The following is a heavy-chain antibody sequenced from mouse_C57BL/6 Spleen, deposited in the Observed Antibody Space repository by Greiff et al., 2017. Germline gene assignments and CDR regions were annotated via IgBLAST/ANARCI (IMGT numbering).Heavy chain of an antibody. Sequence: EVQLVESGEGLVKPGGSLKLSCAASGFTFSSYAMSWVRQTPEKRLEWVAYISSGGDYIYYADTVKGRFTISRDNARNTLYLQMSSLKYEDTAMYYCTRGAYGSSFDYWGQGTTLTVSS. J-gene: IGHJ2*01. CDR3: TRGAYGSSFDY. CDR1: GFTFSSYA. D-gene: IGHD1-1*01. CDR2: ISSGGDYI. V-gene: IGHV5-9-1*02.